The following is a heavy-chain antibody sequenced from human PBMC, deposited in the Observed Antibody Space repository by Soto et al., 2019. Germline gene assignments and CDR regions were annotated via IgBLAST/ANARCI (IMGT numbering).Heavy chain of an antibody. D-gene: IGHD3-10*01. CDR3: VTGAHADY. CDR1: GITTSTYC. Sequence: ESGGALVRPGESLRLSCAASGITTSTYCMGWFRQAPGRGLEWVATIKEDGTDKYYMDSLKGRFTISRDNAINSLYLQMSSLRAEDTAVYFCVTGAHADYWGQGTLVTVSS. CDR2: IKEDGTDK. J-gene: IGHJ4*02. V-gene: IGHV3-7*03.